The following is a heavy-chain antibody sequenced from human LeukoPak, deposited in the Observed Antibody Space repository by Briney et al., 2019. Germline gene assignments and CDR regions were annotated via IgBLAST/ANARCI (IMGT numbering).Heavy chain of an antibody. V-gene: IGHV1-8*03. Sequence: ASEKVSCKASGYTFTSYDINWVRQATGQGLEGMGWVNPNSGNTGYAQKFQGRVTITKNTSISTAYMELSSLRSEDTAVYYCARGVWVTAFYSYYYMDVWGKGTTVTVSS. CDR2: VNPNSGNT. CDR1: GYTFTSYD. D-gene: IGHD2-21*02. J-gene: IGHJ6*03. CDR3: ARGVWVTAFYSYYYMDV.